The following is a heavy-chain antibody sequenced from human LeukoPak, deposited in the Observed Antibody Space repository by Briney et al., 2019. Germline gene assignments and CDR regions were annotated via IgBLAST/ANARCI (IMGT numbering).Heavy chain of an antibody. Sequence: GGSLRLSCAASGFTFSTYGMIWVRQAPGRGLEWVSGISGSGGSTDYADSVKGRFTISRDNSKNTLYLQMNSLRAEDTAVYYCAKDRGYWGQGTLVTVSS. V-gene: IGHV3-23*01. J-gene: IGHJ4*02. CDR3: AKDRGY. CDR2: ISGSGGST. D-gene: IGHD1-26*01. CDR1: GFTFSTYG.